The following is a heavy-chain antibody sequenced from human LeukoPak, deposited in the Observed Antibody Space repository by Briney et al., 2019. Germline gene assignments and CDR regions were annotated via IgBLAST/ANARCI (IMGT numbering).Heavy chain of an antibody. Sequence: GASVKVSCKASGYTFTGYYMHWVRQAPGQGLEWMGWSNAGNGNAKYSQEFQGRVTITRDTSASTAYMELSSLRSEDMAVYYCARETVTFGMGVWGQGTTVTVSS. CDR1: GYTFTGYY. V-gene: IGHV1-3*02. CDR2: SNAGNGNA. CDR3: ARETVTFGMGV. J-gene: IGHJ6*02. D-gene: IGHD4-17*01.